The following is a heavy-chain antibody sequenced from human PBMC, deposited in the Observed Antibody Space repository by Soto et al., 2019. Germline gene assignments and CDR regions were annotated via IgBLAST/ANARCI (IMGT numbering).Heavy chain of an antibody. CDR1: GFTFSTFT. CDR2: ISSSSTST. D-gene: IGHD5-18*01. Sequence: EVQLVESGGGLVQPGGSLRLSCSGSGFTFSTFTMNWVRQAPGKGLEWVSFISSSSTSTYYADSVKGRFTISRDDAKNSLYLPMNSLRAEDTAIYDCARDRDTAMVPYFDYWGQGTLVTVSS. CDR3: ARDRDTAMVPYFDY. J-gene: IGHJ4*02. V-gene: IGHV3-48*01.